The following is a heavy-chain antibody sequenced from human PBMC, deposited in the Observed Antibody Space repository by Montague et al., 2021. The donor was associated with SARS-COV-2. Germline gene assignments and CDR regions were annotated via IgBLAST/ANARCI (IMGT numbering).Heavy chain of an antibody. CDR2: IYYTGNT. CDR3: SRLKRYFDSSGSPSAFDF. V-gene: IGHV4-39*02. D-gene: IGHD3-22*01. J-gene: IGHJ3*01. Sequence: SETLSFTCTVSGGSITNNIDYWAWIRQPPGKGLEWIGSIYYTGNTYYNPSLKSRVTISVVTSKNHFTLKLSSATAAETAVYYCSRLKRYFDSSGSPSAFDFWGQGTKVTVSS. CDR1: GGSITNNIDY.